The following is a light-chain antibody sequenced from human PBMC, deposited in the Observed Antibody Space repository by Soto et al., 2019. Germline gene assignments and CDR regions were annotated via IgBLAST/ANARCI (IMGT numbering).Light chain of an antibody. CDR1: SSDVGGYNY. V-gene: IGLV2-14*01. J-gene: IGLJ1*01. Sequence: QSVLTQPASVSGSPGQSITISCTGTSSDVGGYNYVSWYQQHPGKAPKLMIYDVSSRPSGVSNRFSGAKSGNTASLTISGLQTEDEADYYCSSYTSSSTPYVFGTGTKLTVL. CDR3: SSYTSSSTPYV. CDR2: DVS.